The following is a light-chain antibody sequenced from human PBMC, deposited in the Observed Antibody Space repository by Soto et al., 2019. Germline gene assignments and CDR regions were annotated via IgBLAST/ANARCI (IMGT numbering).Light chain of an antibody. Sequence: DIQMTQSPSPLSASVGDRVTITCRASQSISSWLAWYRQKPGKAPKLLIYDASSLESGVPSRFSGSGSGTEFTLTISSLQPDDFATYYCQQYNSYPWTFGQGTKVEIK. CDR3: QQYNSYPWT. CDR2: DAS. J-gene: IGKJ1*01. CDR1: QSISSW. V-gene: IGKV1-5*01.